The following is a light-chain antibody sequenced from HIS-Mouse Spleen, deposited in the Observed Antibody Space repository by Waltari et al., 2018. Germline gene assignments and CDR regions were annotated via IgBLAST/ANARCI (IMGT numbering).Light chain of an antibody. J-gene: IGKJ3*01. CDR3: LQDYNYPFT. V-gene: IGKV1-6*01. CDR1: QGLRND. CDR2: AAS. Sequence: AIQMTQSPSSLSASVGDRVTITCRASQGLRNDLGWYQQKPGKAPKLLLYAASSLQSGVPSRFSGSGSGTDFTLTISSLQPEDFATYYCLQDYNYPFTFGPGTKVDIK.